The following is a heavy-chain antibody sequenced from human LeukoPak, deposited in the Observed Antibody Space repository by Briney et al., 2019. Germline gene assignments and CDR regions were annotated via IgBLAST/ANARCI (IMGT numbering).Heavy chain of an antibody. D-gene: IGHD2/OR15-2a*01. Sequence: SETLSLTCPVSGDSISSSSYYWGWIRQPPGKGLEWIGSIYYSGSTYYNPSLKSRVTISVDMSKNQFSLKLSSVTAADTAVYYCACGRYCDSSACAPWFDPWGQGTLVTVSP. J-gene: IGHJ5*02. CDR3: ACGRYCDSSACAPWFDP. V-gene: IGHV4-39*01. CDR1: GDSISSSSYY. CDR2: IYYSGST.